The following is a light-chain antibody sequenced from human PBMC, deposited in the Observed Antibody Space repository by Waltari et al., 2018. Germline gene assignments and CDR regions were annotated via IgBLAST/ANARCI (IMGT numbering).Light chain of an antibody. CDR1: QGISSY. CDR2: AAS. CDR3: QQLNSYPLS. J-gene: IGKJ3*01. Sequence: IQWTQSPSSLSASVGDKVTITCRASQGISSYLPWYQQKPGKAPELLFYAASTLQSGVPSRFSGSGSGTDFTLTISSLQPDDFATYYCQQLNSYPLSFGPGTKVDVK. V-gene: IGKV1-9*01.